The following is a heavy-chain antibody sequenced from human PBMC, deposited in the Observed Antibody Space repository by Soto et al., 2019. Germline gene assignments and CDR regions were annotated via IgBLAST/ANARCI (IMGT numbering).Heavy chain of an antibody. J-gene: IGHJ5*02. Sequence: GESLKISCKGSGYSFTSYWISWVRQMPGKGLEWMGRIDPSDSYTNYSPSFQGHVTISADKSISTAYLQWSSLKASDTAMYYCARGSIAEAGIDWLDPWGQETLVTVSS. CDR2: IDPSDSYT. CDR3: ARGSIAEAGIDWLDP. V-gene: IGHV5-10-1*01. D-gene: IGHD6-13*01. CDR1: GYSFTSYW.